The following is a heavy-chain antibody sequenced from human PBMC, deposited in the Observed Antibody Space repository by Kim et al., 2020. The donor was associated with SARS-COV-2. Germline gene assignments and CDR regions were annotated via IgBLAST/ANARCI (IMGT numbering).Heavy chain of an antibody. CDR1: GGSIRTYY. D-gene: IGHD3-10*01. V-gene: IGHV4-59*01. J-gene: IGHJ6*02. Sequence: SETLSLTCTVSGGSIRTYYWNWVRQTPGKGLEWIGYIFYSGNTNYNPSLKSRVTISVDTSKNQFSLKLTSLTAADTATYYCARDKRIQKVVDFGELKGFYGMDVWGQGITVTVSS. CDR3: ARDKRIQKVVDFGELKGFYGMDV. CDR2: IFYSGNT.